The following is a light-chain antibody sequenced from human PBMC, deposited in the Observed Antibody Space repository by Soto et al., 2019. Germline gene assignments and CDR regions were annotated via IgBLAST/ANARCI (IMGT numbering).Light chain of an antibody. CDR2: DVG. CDR3: SSYTTTSQYV. J-gene: IGLJ1*01. CDR1: SSDIGTYNY. V-gene: IGLV2-14*01. Sequence: QSVLTQPASVSGSPGQSITISCTGTSSDIGTYNYVSWFQHHPGKAPKLIIHDVGNRPSGVSNRFSGSKSGNTASLTISGLQAEDEADYHCSSYTTTSQYVFGTGTKLTVL.